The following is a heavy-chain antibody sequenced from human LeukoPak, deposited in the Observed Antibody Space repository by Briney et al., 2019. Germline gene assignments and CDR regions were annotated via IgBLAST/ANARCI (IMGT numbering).Heavy chain of an antibody. CDR1: GGTXSSYA. V-gene: IGHV1-69*13. Sequence: SVKVSCKASGGTXSSYAISGVRQAPGQGLEWMGGIIPIFGTANYAQKFQGRVTITADESTSTAYMELSSLRSEDTAVYYCARSGYYDSSGYYPGSLGYWGQGTLVTVSS. J-gene: IGHJ4*02. CDR3: ARSGYYDSSGYYPGSLGY. D-gene: IGHD3-22*01. CDR2: IIPIFGTA.